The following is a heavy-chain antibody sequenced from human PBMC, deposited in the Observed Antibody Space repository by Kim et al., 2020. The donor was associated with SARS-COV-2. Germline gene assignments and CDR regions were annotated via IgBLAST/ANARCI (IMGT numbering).Heavy chain of an antibody. J-gene: IGHJ3*02. Sequence: GGSLRLSCAASGFSVSSNSMSWVRQAPGKGLEWVSVLYGGGGTYYADSVKGRFTISRDNSKNTLYLQMNSLIAEDTAVYYCAIMVNNAFDIWGQGTMVTVS. CDR2: LYGGGGT. D-gene: IGHD2-21*01. CDR3: AIMVNNAFDI. CDR1: GFSVSSNS. V-gene: IGHV3-53*01.